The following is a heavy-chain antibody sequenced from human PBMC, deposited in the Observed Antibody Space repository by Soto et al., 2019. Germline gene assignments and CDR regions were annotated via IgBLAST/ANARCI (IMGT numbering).Heavy chain of an antibody. Sequence: ASLKVSCKTSGYTFTSNAMHWVRQAPGQRLEWMGWINAGNGDTKYSQKFQGRVTITRDTSAGTAYMEVSSLRSEDTAVYYCARGSGGLLVYWGQGTLVTVSS. CDR2: INAGNGDT. V-gene: IGHV1-3*01. CDR3: ARGSGGLLVY. D-gene: IGHD6-19*01. J-gene: IGHJ4*02. CDR1: GYTFTSNA.